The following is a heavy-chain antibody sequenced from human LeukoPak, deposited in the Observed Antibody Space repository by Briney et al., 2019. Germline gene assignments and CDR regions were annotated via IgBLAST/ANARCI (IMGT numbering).Heavy chain of an antibody. CDR1: GFTFSSYA. CDR3: ARPLDSADSFSAFDI. CDR2: ISYDGSNK. D-gene: IGHD3-10*01. V-gene: IGHV3-30-3*01. J-gene: IGHJ3*02. Sequence: PGRSLRLSCAASGFTFSSYAMHWVRQAPGKGLEWVAVISYDGSNKYYADSVKGRFTISRDNPKNTLYLQMNSLRAEDTAVYYCARPLDSADSFSAFDIWGQGTMVTVSS.